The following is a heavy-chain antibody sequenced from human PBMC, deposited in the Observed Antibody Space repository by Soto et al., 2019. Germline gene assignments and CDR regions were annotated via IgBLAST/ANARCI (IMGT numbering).Heavy chain of an antibody. V-gene: IGHV1-69*05. CDR1: GGTFRTSA. CDR3: ARGSGPMIEWH. CDR2: IMPVFPTP. Sequence: GASVKVSCKTSGGTFRTSAISWVRQAPGQGLEWMGGIMPVFPTPDYAQKFQGRVTITRDTSASTAYMELSSLRSEDTAVYYCARGSGPMIEWHWGQGTLVTVSS. D-gene: IGHD3-22*01. J-gene: IGHJ4*02.